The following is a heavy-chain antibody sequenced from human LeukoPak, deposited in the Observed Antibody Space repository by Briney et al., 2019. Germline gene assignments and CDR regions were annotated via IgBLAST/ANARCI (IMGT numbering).Heavy chain of an antibody. CDR3: VRDSGSRSSGLFDS. CDR2: IKQDGSEQ. V-gene: IGHV3-7*01. D-gene: IGHD2-15*01. Sequence: GGSLRLSCEASGFNFYNFWMTWVRQAPGKGLEWPANIKQDGSEQYYAGSVKGRFTISRDNAKNSLSLQIDSLKVDDTAVYYCVRDSGSRSSGLFDSWGQGTLVTVSS. J-gene: IGHJ4*02. CDR1: GFNFYNFW.